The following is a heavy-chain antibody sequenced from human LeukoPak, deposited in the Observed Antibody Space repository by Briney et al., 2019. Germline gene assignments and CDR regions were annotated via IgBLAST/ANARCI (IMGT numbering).Heavy chain of an antibody. J-gene: IGHJ6*02. CDR2: INHSGST. CDR1: GGSFSGYY. Sequence: SETLSLTCAVYGGSFSGYYWSWIRQPPGKGLEWIGEINHSGSTNYNPSLKSRVTISVDKSKNQFSLKLSSVTAADTAVYYCASIDTNYYYYGMDVWGQGTTVTVSS. D-gene: IGHD1-26*01. V-gene: IGHV4-34*01. CDR3: ASIDTNYYYYGMDV.